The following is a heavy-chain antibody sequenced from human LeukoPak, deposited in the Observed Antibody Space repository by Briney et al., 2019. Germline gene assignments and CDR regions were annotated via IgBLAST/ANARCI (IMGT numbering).Heavy chain of an antibody. J-gene: IGHJ4*02. Sequence: GGSLRLSCAASGFTFSSYAMHWVRQAPGKGLEWVAVISYDGSNKYYADSVKGRFTISRDNSKNTLYLQMNSLRAEDTAVYYCAREMGIAAAGTAEDYWGKGTLVTVSS. CDR1: GFTFSSYA. CDR2: ISYDGSNK. CDR3: AREMGIAAAGTAEDY. V-gene: IGHV3-30-3*01. D-gene: IGHD6-13*01.